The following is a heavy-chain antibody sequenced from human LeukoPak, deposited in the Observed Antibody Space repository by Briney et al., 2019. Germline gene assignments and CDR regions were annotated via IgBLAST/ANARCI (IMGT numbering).Heavy chain of an antibody. D-gene: IGHD3-10*01. CDR2: FDPEDNDP. V-gene: IGHV1-24*01. CDR1: GHSLTEVS. J-gene: IGHJ4*02. Sequence: GSVKVSCKISGHSLTEVSMHWVRQSPGKGLEWMGSFDPEDNDPIYAEELQGRVTMTEDTSRDTAYMELSSLTSEDTAVYYCATGFGERRLLPVYGYFFDFWGQGTLVTVSS. CDR3: ATGFGERRLLPVYGYFFDF.